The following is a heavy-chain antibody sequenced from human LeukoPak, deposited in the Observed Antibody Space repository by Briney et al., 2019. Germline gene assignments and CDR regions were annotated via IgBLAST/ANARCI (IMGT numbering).Heavy chain of an antibody. CDR3: ARGVQDYYDSRKLDY. Sequence: ASVEVSCKASGYTFTSYYMHWVRQAPGQGLEWMGIINPSGGSTSYAQKFQGRVTMTRDMSTSTVYMELSSLRSEDTAVYYCARGVQDYYDSRKLDYWGQGTLVTVSS. CDR1: GYTFTSYY. D-gene: IGHD3-22*01. J-gene: IGHJ4*02. V-gene: IGHV1-46*01. CDR2: INPSGGST.